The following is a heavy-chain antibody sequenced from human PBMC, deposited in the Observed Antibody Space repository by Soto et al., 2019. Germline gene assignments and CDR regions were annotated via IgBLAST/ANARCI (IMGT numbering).Heavy chain of an antibody. D-gene: IGHD4-17*01. CDR3: ARDTYYGDYCDY. CDR2: INSDGSST. V-gene: IGHV3-74*01. J-gene: IGHJ4*02. CDR1: GFTFSSYW. Sequence: PGGSLRLSCAASGFTFSSYWMHWVRQAPGKGLVWVSRINSDGSSTSYADSVKGRFTTSRDNAKNTLYLQMNSLRAEDTAVYYCARDTYYGDYCDYWGQGTLVTVSS.